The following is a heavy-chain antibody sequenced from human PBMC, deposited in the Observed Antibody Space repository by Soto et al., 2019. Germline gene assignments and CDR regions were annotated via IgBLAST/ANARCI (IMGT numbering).Heavy chain of an antibody. CDR2: IDSSGEK. J-gene: IGHJ5*02. CDR3: ARRHLAVAVSPWFDP. D-gene: IGHD6-19*01. CDR1: GLSITDSEMG. V-gene: IGHV2-26*01. Sequence: QVTLKESGPVLVKPTETLTLRCTVSGLSITDSEMGVSWIRQPPGQPLEWLAHIDSSGEKSYRTFLKSRLAISKDTPKSQIVPTTTNMDPADTATYYCARRHLAVAVSPWFDPWGQGIPVTVSS.